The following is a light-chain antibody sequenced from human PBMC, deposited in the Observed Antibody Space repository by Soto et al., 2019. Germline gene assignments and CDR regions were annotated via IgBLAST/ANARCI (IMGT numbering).Light chain of an antibody. J-gene: IGKJ3*01. V-gene: IGKV1-5*03. Sequence: DMQMTQSPSIMSASVGDRVIITCRTSQDVKNWLAWYQQKPGIAPKLLIYKTSTLQSGVPSRFSGSGSGTEFTLTINSLQPDDFATYYCQQYKSYSFFSFGPGTQVD. CDR1: QDVKNW. CDR2: KTS. CDR3: QQYKSYSFFS.